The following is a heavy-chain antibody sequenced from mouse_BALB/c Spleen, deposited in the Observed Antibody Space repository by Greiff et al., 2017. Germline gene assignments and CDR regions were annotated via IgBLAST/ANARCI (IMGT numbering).Heavy chain of an antibody. Sequence: VESGGGLLQPGGSLKLSCAASGFTFSSYGMSWVRQTPDKRLELVATINSNGGSTYYPDSVKGRFTISRDNAKNTLYLQMSSLKSEDTAMYYCASPDGYYGAWFAYWGQGTLVTVSA. CDR1: GFTFSSYG. V-gene: IGHV5-6-3*01. CDR3: ASPDGYYGAWFAY. J-gene: IGHJ3*01. D-gene: IGHD2-3*01. CDR2: INSNGGST.